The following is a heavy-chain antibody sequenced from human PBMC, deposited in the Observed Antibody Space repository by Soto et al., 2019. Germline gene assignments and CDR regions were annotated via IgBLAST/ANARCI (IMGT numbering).Heavy chain of an antibody. CDR1: GYSFTSYW. J-gene: IGHJ6*02. V-gene: IGHV5-51*01. CDR2: IYPGDSDT. Sequence: GECLKISCKGSGYSFTSYWIGWVRQMPGKGLEWMGIIYPGDSDTRYSPSFQGQVTISADKSISTAYLQWSSLKASDTAMYYCARLEYYYGSGSYSSFYYYYGMDVWGQGTTVNVSS. CDR3: ARLEYYYGSGSYSSFYYYYGMDV. D-gene: IGHD3-10*01.